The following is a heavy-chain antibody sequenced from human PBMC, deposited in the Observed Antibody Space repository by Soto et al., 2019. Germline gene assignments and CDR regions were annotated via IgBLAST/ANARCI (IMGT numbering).Heavy chain of an antibody. CDR3: ARDLNYGLFDY. CDR1: GFTFSSYS. Sequence: EVQLVESGGGLVQPGGSLRLSCAASGFTFSSYSMNWVRQAPGKVLEWVSYISTSSTIYYADSVKGRFTISRDNAKNSLYLQMNSLRAEDTAVYYCARDLNYGLFDYWGQGTLVTVSS. D-gene: IGHD4-17*01. V-gene: IGHV3-48*01. J-gene: IGHJ4*02. CDR2: ISTSSTI.